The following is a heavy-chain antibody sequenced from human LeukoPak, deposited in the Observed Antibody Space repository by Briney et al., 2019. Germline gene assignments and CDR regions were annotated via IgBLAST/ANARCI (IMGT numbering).Heavy chain of an antibody. CDR3: ARGRINCSGGSCHTLPFDY. D-gene: IGHD2-15*01. J-gene: IGHJ4*01. CDR1: GYTFTSYD. Sequence: ASVKVSCKASGYTFTSYDINWVRQATGQGLEWMGWMNPNSGNTGYAQKFQGRVTMTRNTSISTAYMELSSLRSEDTAVYYCARGRINCSGGSCHTLPFDYWGQEPWSPSPQ. CDR2: MNPNSGNT. V-gene: IGHV1-8*01.